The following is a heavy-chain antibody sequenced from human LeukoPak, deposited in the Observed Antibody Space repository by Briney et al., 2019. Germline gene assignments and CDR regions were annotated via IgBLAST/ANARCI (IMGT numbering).Heavy chain of an antibody. CDR1: GGTFSNYV. Sequence: SVKVSCKASGGTFSNYVISWVRQAPGQGLEWMGRIIPIFDEAIYAQKFQGRVTITADKSTSTAYMELGSLRSEDTAVYYCERRPERWPQNHRTLDNWGQGTLVTASS. CDR2: IIPIFDEA. CDR3: ERRPERWPQNHRTLDN. V-gene: IGHV1-69*04. J-gene: IGHJ4*02. D-gene: IGHD5-24*01.